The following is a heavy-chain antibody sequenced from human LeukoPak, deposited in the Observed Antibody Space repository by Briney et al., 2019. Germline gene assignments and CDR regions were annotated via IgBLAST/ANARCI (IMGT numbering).Heavy chain of an antibody. CDR1: GFTFSSYG. CDR3: ARRSDYGGNGNYFDY. CDR2: ISGRDSNT. V-gene: IGHV3-23*01. D-gene: IGHD4-23*01. Sequence: GGSLRLSCAVSGFTFSSYGMSWVRQAPGKGLEWVSTISGRDSNTYYADSVEGRFTISRANSKNTLYLQMNSLRAEDTAVYYCARRSDYGGNGNYFDYWGQGIPVTVSS. J-gene: IGHJ4*02.